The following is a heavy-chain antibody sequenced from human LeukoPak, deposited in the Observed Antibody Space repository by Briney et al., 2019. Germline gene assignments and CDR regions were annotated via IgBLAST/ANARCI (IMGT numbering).Heavy chain of an antibody. Sequence: GGSLRLSCAASGFTVSSSYMSWVRHAPGRGLEWVSAIYSGGSTYYADSVKGRFIISRDNSKNTVYLEVNSRRAEDTAVYYCARALSYGSGSYPIHWGQGTLVTVSP. CDR1: GFTVSSSY. D-gene: IGHD3-10*01. CDR2: IYSGGST. CDR3: ARALSYGSGSYPIH. J-gene: IGHJ1*01. V-gene: IGHV3-53*01.